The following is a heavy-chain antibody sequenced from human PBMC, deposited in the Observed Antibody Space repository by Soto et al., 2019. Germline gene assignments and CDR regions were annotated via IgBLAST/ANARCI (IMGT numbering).Heavy chain of an antibody. CDR2: IKSKTDGGTT. J-gene: IGHJ3*02. Sequence: GSLRLSCAASVFTFSNAWMNWVRQAPGKGLEWVGRIKSKTDGGTTDYAAPVKGRFTISRDDSKNTLYLQMNSLKTEDTAVYYCARGRRFDAFDIWGQGTMVTVSS. CDR1: VFTFSNAW. V-gene: IGHV3-15*07. CDR3: ARGRRFDAFDI.